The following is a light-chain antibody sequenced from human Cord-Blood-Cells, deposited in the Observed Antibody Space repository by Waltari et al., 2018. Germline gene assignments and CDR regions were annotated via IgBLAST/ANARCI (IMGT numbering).Light chain of an antibody. CDR3: SSYTSSSTLWV. CDR2: DVS. CDR1: NSDVGGYNY. V-gene: IGLV2-14*01. Sequence: QSALTQPASVSGSPGQSITISCTGTNSDVGGYNYVSWYQQHPGKAPKLMIYDVSNRPSGVSNRFSASKSGNTASLTISGLQAEDEADYYCSSYTSSSTLWVFGGGTKLTVL. J-gene: IGLJ3*02.